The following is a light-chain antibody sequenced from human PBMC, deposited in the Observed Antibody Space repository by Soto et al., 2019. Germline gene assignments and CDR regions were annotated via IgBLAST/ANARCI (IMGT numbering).Light chain of an antibody. Sequence: QLVLTQPPSVSGAPGQRVTISCTGSSSNIGAGYDVHWYQQLPGTAPKLIIYGNSNRPSGVPDRLSGSKSGTSASLAITGLQAEYEADYYCQSYDSSLSGYVVFGGGTKLTVL. V-gene: IGLV1-40*01. CDR3: QSYDSSLSGYVV. CDR1: SSNIGAGYD. J-gene: IGLJ2*01. CDR2: GNS.